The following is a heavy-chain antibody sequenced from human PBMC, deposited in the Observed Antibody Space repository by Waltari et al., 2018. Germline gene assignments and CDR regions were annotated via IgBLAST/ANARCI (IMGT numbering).Heavy chain of an antibody. Sequence: QVQLVQSGAEVKKPGASVKVSCKASGYTFPTYDINWVRQATGQGLEWMGWMNPNSGNTGYAQKFQGRVTITRNTSISTAYMELSSLRSEDTAVYYCARGRWSYDFWSGYGDYWGQGTLVTVSS. J-gene: IGHJ4*02. CDR1: GYTFPTYD. V-gene: IGHV1-8*03. D-gene: IGHD3-3*01. CDR3: ARGRWSYDFWSGYGDY. CDR2: MNPNSGNT.